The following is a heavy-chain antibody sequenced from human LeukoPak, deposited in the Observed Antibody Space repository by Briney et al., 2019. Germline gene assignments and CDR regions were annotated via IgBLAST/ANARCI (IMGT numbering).Heavy chain of an antibody. D-gene: IGHD3-9*01. V-gene: IGHV3-30-3*02. CDR3: AKNYDIWDY. CDR1: GFTFSSYA. CDR2: ISHDGSNK. J-gene: IGHJ4*02. Sequence: GGSLRLSCAASGFTFSSYAMHWVRQAPGKGLEWVAIISHDGSNKNYADSVKGRFTISRDNSKNTLYLQMNSLRAEDTAIYYCAKNYDIWDYWGQGTLVTVSS.